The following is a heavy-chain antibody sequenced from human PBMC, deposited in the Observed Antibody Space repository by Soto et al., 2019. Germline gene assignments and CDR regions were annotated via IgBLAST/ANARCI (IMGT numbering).Heavy chain of an antibody. CDR1: GYKFTTYF. J-gene: IGHJ1*01. V-gene: IGHV1-46*01. CDR2: IHPSGDT. CDR3: VRGYCTTSPCSGDFQF. D-gene: IGHD2-15*01. Sequence: ASVKVSCKASGYKFTTYFIHWVRQAPGQGLELMGMIHPSGDTGYAQKFRGRVTMTIDTSTTTAYMELRNLTSEDTAVYFSVRGYCTTSPCSGDFQFWGQGTLVTVYS.